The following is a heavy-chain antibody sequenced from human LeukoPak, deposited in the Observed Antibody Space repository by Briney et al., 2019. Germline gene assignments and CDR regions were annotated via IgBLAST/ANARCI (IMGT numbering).Heavy chain of an antibody. CDR3: ARAEKYCSGGSCYHNYYMDV. CDR1: GGSISSHY. J-gene: IGHJ6*03. CDR2: IYYSGST. D-gene: IGHD2-15*01. V-gene: IGHV4-59*11. Sequence: PSETLSLTCTVSGGSISSHYWSWIRQPPGKGLEWIGYIYYSGSTNYNPSLKSRVTISVDTSKNQLSLKLSSVTAADTAVYYCARAEKYCSGGSCYHNYYMDVWGKGTTVTVSS.